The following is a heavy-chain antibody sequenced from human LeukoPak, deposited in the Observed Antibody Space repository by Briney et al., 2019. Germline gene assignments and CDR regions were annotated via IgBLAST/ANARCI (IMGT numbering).Heavy chain of an antibody. CDR2: IHPGDSNT. CDR1: GYSFTNYW. J-gene: IGHJ4*02. D-gene: IGHD6-19*01. CDR3: ARRRGDTVAGPDY. Sequence: GESLKISCQGSGYSFTNYWIVWVRQMPGQGLEYMGIIHPGDSNTKYSPSFEGQVIISVDKSVSTAYLQWSSLKASDSAIYYCARRRGDTVAGPDYWGQGTLVTVSS. V-gene: IGHV5-51*01.